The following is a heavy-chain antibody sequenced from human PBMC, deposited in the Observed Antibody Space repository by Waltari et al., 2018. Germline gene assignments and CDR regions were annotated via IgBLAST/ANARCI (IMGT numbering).Heavy chain of an antibody. J-gene: IGHJ4*02. CDR3: AKPFYNWDDPLDS. D-gene: IGHD1-20*01. V-gene: IGHV3-23*01. CDR1: GFTFGNDA. Sequence: EVQLLQSGGDWVQPGGSLRLSCVNSGFTFGNDAISWVRQAPGTGLGGVSALSVSDFTYSADSVMGRFTISRDTSKNTVYLQLNSLRGEDAAVYYCAKPFYNWDDPLDSWGQGTLVTVSS. CDR2: LSVSDFT.